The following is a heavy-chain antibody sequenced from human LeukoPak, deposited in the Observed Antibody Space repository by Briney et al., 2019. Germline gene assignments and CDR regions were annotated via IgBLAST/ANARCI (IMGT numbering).Heavy chain of an antibody. V-gene: IGHV4-59*08. CDR2: IYYSANT. Sequence: PSETLSLTCTVSGDSISSYYWSWIRQPPGKGLEWIGYIYYSANTNYDPSLKSRVTISVDTSKNQFSLKLSSVTAADTAVYYCARLRRDGYNYLDYWGQGTLVTVSS. CDR1: GDSISSYY. CDR3: ARLRRDGYNYLDY. J-gene: IGHJ4*02. D-gene: IGHD5-24*01.